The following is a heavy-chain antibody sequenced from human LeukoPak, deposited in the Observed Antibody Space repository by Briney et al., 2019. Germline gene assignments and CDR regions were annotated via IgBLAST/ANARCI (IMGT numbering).Heavy chain of an antibody. Sequence: ASVKVSCKASGYIFSDYYTHWVRQAPGRGFEWMGWISRYSGATKLAQKFQGRVTLTRDTSISTAYVELSNLASDDTGVYNCVSGAGGNSDGASLAYGGKETLV. CDR1: GYIFSDYY. CDR3: VSGAGGNSDGASLAY. CDR2: ISRYSGAT. V-gene: IGHV1-2*02. D-gene: IGHD3-16*01. J-gene: IGHJ4*02.